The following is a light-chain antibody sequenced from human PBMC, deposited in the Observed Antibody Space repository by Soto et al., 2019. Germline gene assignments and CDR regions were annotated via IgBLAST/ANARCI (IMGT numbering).Light chain of an antibody. CDR3: GSWDSSLSAYV. CDR1: SSNIGGNS. V-gene: IGLV1-51*01. Sequence: QSVLTQPPSVSAAPGQKVTISCSGSSSNIGGNSVSWYQQLPGTAPKLLIYDDNKRSSGIPDRFSGSKSGTSATLGITGFQTGDEADYYCGSWDSSLSAYVFGTGTKV. J-gene: IGLJ1*01. CDR2: DDN.